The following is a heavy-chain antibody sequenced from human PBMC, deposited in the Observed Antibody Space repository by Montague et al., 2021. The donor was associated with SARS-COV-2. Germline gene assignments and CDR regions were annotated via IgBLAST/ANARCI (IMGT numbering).Heavy chain of an antibody. CDR1: GGSISISNW. CDR2: ISESGRT. D-gene: IGHD4-23*01. CDR3: ARVGGYVNSPPL. J-gene: IGHJ4*02. V-gene: IGHV4-4*02. Sequence: SETLSLTYAVSGGSISISNWWSWVRQPPGKGLEWIGEISESGRTNYNPSLESRVTISVDKSKKHFSLNLSSVTAADTAVYYCARVGGYVNSPPLWGQGTLVTVSS.